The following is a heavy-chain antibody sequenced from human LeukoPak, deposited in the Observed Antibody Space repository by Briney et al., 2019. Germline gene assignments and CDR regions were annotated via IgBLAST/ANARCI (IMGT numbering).Heavy chain of an antibody. J-gene: IGHJ4*02. V-gene: IGHV4-61*02. CDR3: TRHQTNNYGPGMPFVF. Sequence: PSETLSLTCTVSGGSISSGSYYWRWIRQPAGTGLEWIERIYTSGSTNYRPSLKSRVFISVDTSNNQFSLKLSSVTAADTAVYFCTRHQTNNYGPGMPFVFWGQGTLVSAAS. CDR2: IYTSGST. D-gene: IGHD3-10*01. CDR1: GGSISSGSYY.